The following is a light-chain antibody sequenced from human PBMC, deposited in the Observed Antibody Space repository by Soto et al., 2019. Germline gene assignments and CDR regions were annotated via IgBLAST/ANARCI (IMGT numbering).Light chain of an antibody. CDR2: LNSDGSH. V-gene: IGLV4-69*01. J-gene: IGLJ2*01. CDR1: SGHNNYA. Sequence: QPVLTQSPSASASLGASVKLTCTLSSGHNNYAIAWHQQQPEKGPRYLMKLNSDGSHNKGDGIPDRFSGSSSGTERYLIISSLQSEDETDYYCQTWGTGIVVFGGGTKLTVL. CDR3: QTWGTGIVV.